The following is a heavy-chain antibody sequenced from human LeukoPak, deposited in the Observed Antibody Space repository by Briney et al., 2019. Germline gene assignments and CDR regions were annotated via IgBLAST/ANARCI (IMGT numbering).Heavy chain of an antibody. J-gene: IGHJ2*01. Sequence: SQTLSLTCAISGDSVSSNSATWNWVRQSPSRGLEWLGRTYYRSKWYNDYAVSVKSRITINPDTSKNQFSLQLNSVTPEDTAVYYCTRAGSYGYYWYFDLWGRGTLVTVSS. CDR1: GDSVSSNSAT. CDR2: TYYRSKWYN. CDR3: TRAGSYGYYWYFDL. D-gene: IGHD5-18*01. V-gene: IGHV6-1*01.